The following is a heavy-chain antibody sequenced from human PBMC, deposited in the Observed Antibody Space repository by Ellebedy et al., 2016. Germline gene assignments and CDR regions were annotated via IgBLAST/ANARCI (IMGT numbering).Heavy chain of an antibody. V-gene: IGHV4-61*08. CDR2: IHSSGST. D-gene: IGHD3-16*01. J-gene: IGHJ6*02. CDR1: GGSISSGGFS. Sequence: SETLSLXXAVSGGSISSGGFSWTWIRQPPGKGLDYIGYIHSSGSTNYNPALRSRVTLSVDTSKNQFSLRLNSVTAADTAVYYCARVGALQSISNYYYHALDVWGQGTTVTVSS. CDR3: ARVGALQSISNYYYHALDV.